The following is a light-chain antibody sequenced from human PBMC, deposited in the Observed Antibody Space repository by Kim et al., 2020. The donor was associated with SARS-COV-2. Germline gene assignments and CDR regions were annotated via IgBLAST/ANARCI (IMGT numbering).Light chain of an antibody. CDR2: KVS. J-gene: IGKJ5*01. CDR3: MQGIHPIT. Sequence: QPVSTSCRSSQSVVYSDGNTYLNWFQQRPGQTPRRLYYKVSNRDSGAPDRFSGGGSGTDFTLKISMVEAEDVGVYYCMQGIHPITFGQGTRLEIK. CDR1: QSVVYSDGNTY. V-gene: IGKV2-30*01.